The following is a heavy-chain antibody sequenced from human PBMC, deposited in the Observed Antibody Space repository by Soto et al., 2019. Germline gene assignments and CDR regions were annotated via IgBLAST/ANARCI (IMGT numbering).Heavy chain of an antibody. CDR3: AKGSRFLEWPINYSYYYGMDV. CDR2: ISGSGGST. V-gene: IGHV3-23*01. Sequence: PGGSLRLSCAASGFTFSSYAMSWVRQAQGKGLEWVSAISGSGGSTYYADSVKGRFTISRDNSKNTLYLQMNSLRAEDTAVYYCAKGSRFLEWPINYSYYYGMDVWGQGTTVTVSS. J-gene: IGHJ6*02. D-gene: IGHD3-3*01. CDR1: GFTFSSYA.